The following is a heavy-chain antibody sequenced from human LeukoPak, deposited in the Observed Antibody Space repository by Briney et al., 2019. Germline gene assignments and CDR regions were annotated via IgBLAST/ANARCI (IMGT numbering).Heavy chain of an antibody. D-gene: IGHD7-27*01. V-gene: IGHV4-59*01. Sequence: PSETLSLTCIVSGGSISIYYWSWIRQPPGKGLEWIGYTYNSGNTEYNPSLKRRVTISADTSKNQFSLKLTSVTAADTAVYYCARDWELGSWGQGTLVTVSS. CDR1: GGSISIYY. J-gene: IGHJ5*02. CDR2: TYNSGNT. CDR3: ARDWELGS.